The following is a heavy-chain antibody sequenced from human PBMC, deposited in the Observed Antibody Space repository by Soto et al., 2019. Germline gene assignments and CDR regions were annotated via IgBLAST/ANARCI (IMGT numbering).Heavy chain of an antibody. V-gene: IGHV4-4*07. CDR3: ARDRSGYDILTGYYKEPAVGWFDP. Sequence: KPSETLSLTCTVSGGSISSYYWSWIRQPAGKGLEWIGRIYTSGSTNYNPSLKSRVTMSVDTSKNQFSLKLSSVTAADTAVYYCARDRSGYDILTGYYKEPAVGWFDPWGQGTLVTVSS. D-gene: IGHD3-9*01. J-gene: IGHJ5*02. CDR1: GGSISSYY. CDR2: IYTSGST.